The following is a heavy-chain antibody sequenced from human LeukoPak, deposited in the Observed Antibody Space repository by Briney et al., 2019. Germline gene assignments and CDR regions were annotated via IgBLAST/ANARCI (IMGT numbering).Heavy chain of an antibody. CDR2: MSSTSTTI. Sequence: PGGSLRLSCAASGFTVSSNYMSWVRQAPGKGLEWISYMSSTSTTIFYADSVKGRFTISRDNAKNSLYLQMNSLRAEDTAVYFCARVGNTGDAVIIPAAMGFDNWGQGTVVTVSS. V-gene: IGHV3-48*01. CDR3: ARVGNTGDAVIIPAAMGFDN. CDR1: GFTVSSNY. J-gene: IGHJ4*02. D-gene: IGHD2-2*01.